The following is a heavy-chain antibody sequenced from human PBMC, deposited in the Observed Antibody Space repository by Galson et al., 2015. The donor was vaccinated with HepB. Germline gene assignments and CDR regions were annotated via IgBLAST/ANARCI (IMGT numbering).Heavy chain of an antibody. CDR1: GFTFSSYW. CDR2: IKQDGSEK. D-gene: IGHD6-19*01. J-gene: IGHJ4*02. CDR3: AREAESSGWYGDY. Sequence: SLRLSCAASGFTFSSYWMSWVRQAPGKGLEWVANIKQDGSEKYYVDSVKGRFTISRDNAKNSLYLQMNSLRAEDTAVYYCAREAESSGWYGDYWGQGTLVTVSS. V-gene: IGHV3-7*03.